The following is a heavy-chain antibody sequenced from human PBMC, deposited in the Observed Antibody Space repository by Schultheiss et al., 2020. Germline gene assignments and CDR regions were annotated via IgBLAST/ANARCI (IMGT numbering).Heavy chain of an antibody. CDR1: GYTFTSYA. V-gene: IGHV1-69*05. Sequence: SVKVSCKASGYTFTSYAISWVRQAPGQGLEWMGGIIPIFGTANYAQKFQGRVTMTRNTSISTAYMELSSLRSEDTAVYYCARELAAAGYYYMDVWGKGTTVTGSS. D-gene: IGHD6-13*01. CDR2: IIPIFGTA. CDR3: ARELAAAGYYYMDV. J-gene: IGHJ6*03.